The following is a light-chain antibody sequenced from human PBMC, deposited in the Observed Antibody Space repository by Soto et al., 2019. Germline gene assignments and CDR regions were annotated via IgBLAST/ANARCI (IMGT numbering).Light chain of an antibody. CDR1: QSVSSN. Sequence: EIVMAQSPATLSVSPGERATLSCRASQSVSSNLAWYQQKPGQAPRLLIYGASTRATGLPHRISGSGSGTEYTLTDSSMHSEDFALYYCQQSDDWPLTFGGGTKVEIK. J-gene: IGKJ4*01. V-gene: IGKV3-15*01. CDR3: QQSDDWPLT. CDR2: GAS.